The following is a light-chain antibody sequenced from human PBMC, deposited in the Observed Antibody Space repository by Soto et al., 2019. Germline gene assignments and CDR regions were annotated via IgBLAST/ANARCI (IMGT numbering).Light chain of an antibody. V-gene: IGKV3-20*01. CDR2: GAS. J-gene: IGKJ5*01. Sequence: IVMTQSPATLSVSPGEGATLSCRASQSVRSRYLAWYQQKPGQAPRLLISGASSRATGIPDRFSGSGSGTDFTLTVSRLEPEDFALYYCQQYGNSPITFGQGTRLEIK. CDR1: QSVRSRY. CDR3: QQYGNSPIT.